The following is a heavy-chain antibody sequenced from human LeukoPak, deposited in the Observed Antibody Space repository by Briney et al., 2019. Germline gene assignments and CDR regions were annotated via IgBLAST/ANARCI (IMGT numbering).Heavy chain of an antibody. CDR2: IYYSGTT. CDR3: AKHYMGSSYNHGLDC. Sequence: PSETLSLTCTVSGGSISSTNYYWGWIRQPPGKGLEWIGSIYYSGTTYYNPSLKSRVTISVDTSKNQFSLKLSSVTAADTALYYCAKHYMGSSYNHGLDCWGQGTLVTVSS. CDR1: GGSISSTNYY. V-gene: IGHV4-39*01. J-gene: IGHJ4*02. D-gene: IGHD3-10*01.